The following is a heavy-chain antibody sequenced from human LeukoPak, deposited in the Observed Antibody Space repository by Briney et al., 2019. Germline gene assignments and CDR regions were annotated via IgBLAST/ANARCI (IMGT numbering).Heavy chain of an antibody. J-gene: IGHJ4*02. D-gene: IGHD3-10*01. CDR3: AGFGSLRGYDY. V-gene: IGHV4-59*01. Sequence: KPSETLSLTCTVSGGSISSYYWSWIRQPPGKGLEWIGYIYYSGSTNYNPSLKSRVTISVDTSKNQFSLKLSSVTAADTAVYYCAGFGSLRGYDYWGQGTLVTVSS. CDR2: IYYSGST. CDR1: GGSISSYY.